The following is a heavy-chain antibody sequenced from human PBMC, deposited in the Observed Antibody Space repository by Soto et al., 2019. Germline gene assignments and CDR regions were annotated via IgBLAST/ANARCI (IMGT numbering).Heavy chain of an antibody. CDR2: ISYDGSNK. V-gene: IGHV3-30*03. CDR3: AGSDTAMDYYYYYGMDV. Sequence: PGGSLRLSCAASGFTFSSYGMHWVRQAPGKGLEWVAVISYDGSNKYYADSVKGRFTISRDNSKNTLYLQMNSLRAEDTAVYYCAGSDTAMDYYYYYGMDVWGQGTTVTVSS. CDR1: GFTFSSYG. J-gene: IGHJ6*02. D-gene: IGHD5-18*01.